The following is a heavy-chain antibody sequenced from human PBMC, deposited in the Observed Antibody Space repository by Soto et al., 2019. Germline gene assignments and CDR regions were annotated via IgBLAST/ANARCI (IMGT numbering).Heavy chain of an antibody. J-gene: IGHJ6*02. CDR3: ARDDSGSYGMDV. CDR2: IYYSGST. V-gene: IGHV4-59*01. CDR1: GGSISSYY. Sequence: NPSETLSLTCTVSGGSISSYYWSWIRQPPGKGLEWSGYIYYSGSTNYNPSLKSRATISVDTSKNQFSLKLSSVTAADTAVYYCARDDSGSYGMDVWGQGTTVTVSS. D-gene: IGHD1-26*01.